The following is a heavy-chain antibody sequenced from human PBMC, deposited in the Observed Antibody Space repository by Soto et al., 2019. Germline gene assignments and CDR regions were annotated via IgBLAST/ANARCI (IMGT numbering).Heavy chain of an antibody. J-gene: IGHJ6*03. CDR1: GFTFSGSA. CDR3: SRQASDFWSGKPQYYMDV. D-gene: IGHD3-3*01. V-gene: IGHV3-73*01. CDR2: IRSKGNNYAT. Sequence: EVQLVESGGGLVQPGGSLKLSCAASGFTFSGSAMHWVRQASGKGLEWVGRIRSKGNNYATAYGASLKGRFTISRDDSKNTAYLQMNSLKPEDTAVYYCSRQASDFWSGKPQYYMDVWGKGTTVTVSS.